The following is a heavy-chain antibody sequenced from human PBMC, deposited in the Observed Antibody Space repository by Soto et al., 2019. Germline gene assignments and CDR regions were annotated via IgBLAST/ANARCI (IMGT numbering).Heavy chain of an antibody. J-gene: IGHJ4*02. Sequence: SETLSLTCAVYGGSFSGYYWSWIRQPPGKGLEWIGSINHSGSTNYNPSLKSRVTISVDTSKNQFSLKLSSVTAADTAVYYCARLGYGDYKADYWGQGTLVTVSS. D-gene: IGHD4-17*01. CDR1: GGSFSGYY. CDR3: ARLGYGDYKADY. V-gene: IGHV4-34*01. CDR2: INHSGST.